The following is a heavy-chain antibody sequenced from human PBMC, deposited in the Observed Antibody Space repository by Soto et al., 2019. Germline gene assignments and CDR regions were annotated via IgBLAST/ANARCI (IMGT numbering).Heavy chain of an antibody. J-gene: IGHJ6*02. Sequence: ASVPVSWTASGYTFTSYGISWVRPAPGQGLEWMGWISAYNGNTNYAEKLQGRVTMTTDTSTSTAYMEMRSLRSDDTAVYYCARGGFTIFGVVTDPVMDVWGQGTKVTVSS. D-gene: IGHD3-3*01. V-gene: IGHV1-18*01. CDR1: GYTFTSYG. CDR3: ARGGFTIFGVVTDPVMDV. CDR2: ISAYNGNT.